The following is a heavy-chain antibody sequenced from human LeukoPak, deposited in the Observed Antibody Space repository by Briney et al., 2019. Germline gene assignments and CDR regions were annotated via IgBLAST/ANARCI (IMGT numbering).Heavy chain of an antibody. D-gene: IGHD1-7*01. CDR1: GGSISSSSYY. V-gene: IGHV4-39*01. CDR3: ARRRGDWNYAWCFDL. J-gene: IGHJ2*01. CDR2: IYYSGST. Sequence: SETLSLTCTVSGGSISSSSYYWGWIRQPPGKGLEWIGSIYYSGSTYYNPSLKSRVTISVDTSKNQFSLKLSSVTAADTAVYYCARRRGDWNYAWCFDLWGRGTLVTVSS.